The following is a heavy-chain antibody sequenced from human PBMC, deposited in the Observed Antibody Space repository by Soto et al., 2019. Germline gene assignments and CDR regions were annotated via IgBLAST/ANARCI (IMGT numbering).Heavy chain of an antibody. J-gene: IGHJ6*02. CDR1: GFNFNNYA. Sequence: GGSLRLSCATSGFNFNNYAMSWVRQAPGERLEWVSFISSSGGTTYYADSVKGRFTISRDNSKNTLYLQMNSLRAEDTAVYYCARDGRGSYYYYYYGMDVWGQGATVTVSS. CDR3: ARDGRGSYYYYYYGMDV. V-gene: IGHV3-23*01. CDR2: ISSSGGTT. D-gene: IGHD1-26*01.